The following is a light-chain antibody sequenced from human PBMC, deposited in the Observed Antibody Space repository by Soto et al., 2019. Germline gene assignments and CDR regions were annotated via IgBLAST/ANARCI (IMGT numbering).Light chain of an antibody. Sequence: EIVLTQSPGTLSLSPGERGTLSCRASQSVSSNYLAWYQQKPGQAPRLLMFGASTRAAGIPDRFSGSGSGTDFTLTITRLEPEDSAVYFCQQYTGPPTTFGQGTRLEIK. CDR3: QQYTGPPTT. CDR2: GAS. CDR1: QSVSSNY. V-gene: IGKV3-20*01. J-gene: IGKJ5*01.